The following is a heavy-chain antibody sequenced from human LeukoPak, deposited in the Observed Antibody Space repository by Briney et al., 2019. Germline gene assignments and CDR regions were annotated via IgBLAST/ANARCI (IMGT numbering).Heavy chain of an antibody. CDR3: TTDPRD. V-gene: IGHV3-15*01. Sequence: PGGSLRLSCAASGFTFSSYWMSWVRQAPGKGLEWVGRIKSKIDGGTIDYAAPVKGRFTISRDDSKNTLYLQMNSLKSEDTAVYYCTTDPRDWGQGTLVTVSS. CDR2: IKSKIDGGTI. CDR1: GFTFSSYW. J-gene: IGHJ4*02.